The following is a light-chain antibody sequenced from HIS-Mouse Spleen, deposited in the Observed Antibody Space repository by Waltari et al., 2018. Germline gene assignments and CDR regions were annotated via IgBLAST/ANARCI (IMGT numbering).Light chain of an antibody. CDR1: SPNIGSNY. J-gene: IGLJ3*02. CDR3: AAWDDSLSGPV. V-gene: IGLV1-47*01. CDR2: RNH. Sequence: QSVLTQPPSASGTPGQRVTISCSGSSPNIGSNYVYWYHQLPGTAPKPLIYRNHQRPSWVPDRFSGSKSGTSASLAISGLRSEDEADYYCAAWDDSLSGPVFGGGTKLTVL.